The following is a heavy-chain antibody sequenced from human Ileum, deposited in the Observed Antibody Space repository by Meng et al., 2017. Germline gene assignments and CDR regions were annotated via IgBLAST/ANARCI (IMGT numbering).Heavy chain of an antibody. CDR2: ISSSNSYI. CDR1: GFTFSSYS. V-gene: IGHV3-21*01. J-gene: IGHJ4*02. Sequence: VHVVDSGGALCKPGSSLRLSCAASGFTFSSYSMNWVRQAPGKGLEWVSSISSSNSYIYSADSGKGRFTISRDNAKNSLYLQMNSLRAEDTAVYYCARDGYSSSSFDYWGQGTLVTVSS. CDR3: ARDGYSSSSFDY. D-gene: IGHD6-13*01.